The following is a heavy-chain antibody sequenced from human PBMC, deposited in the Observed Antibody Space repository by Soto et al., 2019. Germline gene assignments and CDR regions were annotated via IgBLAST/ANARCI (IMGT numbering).Heavy chain of an antibody. CDR2: TSGSGGTT. D-gene: IGHD6-19*01. CDR1: GFIFDDYA. CDR3: ARVHTSGWFADS. J-gene: IGHJ4*02. Sequence: EVQLLESGGGLVQPGGSLRLSCGAPGFIFDDYAMMWVRQTPGKGLEWVSATSGSGGTTYYADSVKGRFTISRDNSKNTPYLQMNSLRAADTALYYCARVHTSGWFADSWGQGNRVNVSS. V-gene: IGHV3-23*01.